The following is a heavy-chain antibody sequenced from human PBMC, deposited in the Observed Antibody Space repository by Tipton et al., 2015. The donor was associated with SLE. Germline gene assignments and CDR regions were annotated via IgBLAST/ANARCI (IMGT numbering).Heavy chain of an antibody. Sequence: LRLSCAVYGGSFSGYYWSWIRQSPGKGLEWIGEINHSGSPNYNPPPQSRVTISVDTSKNQFSLKLSSVTAADTAVYYCARRRSEAAGVPLEPEYFPHWGQGTLVSVSS. V-gene: IGHV4-34*01. J-gene: IGHJ1*01. CDR3: ARRRSEAAGVPLEPEYFPH. CDR1: GGSFSGYY. D-gene: IGHD6-13*01. CDR2: INHSGSP.